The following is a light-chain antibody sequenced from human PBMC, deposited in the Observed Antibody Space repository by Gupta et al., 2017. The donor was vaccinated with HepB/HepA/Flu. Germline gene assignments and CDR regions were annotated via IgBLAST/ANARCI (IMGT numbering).Light chain of an antibody. CDR2: SNN. CDR3: AAWDNSLNAL. Sequence: QSVLTQPPSASGTPGQRVTISCSGSSSNIGTNTVNWYQQPPGTAPKLLIYSNNQRPSGVPDRFSGSKSGTSASLAISGLQSEDEAHYYCAAWDNSLNALFGGGTKLTVL. J-gene: IGLJ2*01. CDR1: SSNIGTNT. V-gene: IGLV1-44*01.